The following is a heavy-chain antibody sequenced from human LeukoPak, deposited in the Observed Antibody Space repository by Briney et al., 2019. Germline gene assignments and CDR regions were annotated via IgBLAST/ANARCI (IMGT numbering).Heavy chain of an antibody. CDR2: ISSSGSTI. CDR1: GFTFSDYY. Sequence: PGGSLRLSCAASGFTFSDYYMSWIRQAPGKGLEWVSYISSSGSTIYYADSVKGRFTISRDNARDSLYLQMNSLRAEDTAVYYCARDTNGYCSGGSRYPSGYWGQGTLVTVSS. CDR3: ARDTNGYCSGGSRYPSGY. V-gene: IGHV3-11*01. D-gene: IGHD2-15*01. J-gene: IGHJ4*02.